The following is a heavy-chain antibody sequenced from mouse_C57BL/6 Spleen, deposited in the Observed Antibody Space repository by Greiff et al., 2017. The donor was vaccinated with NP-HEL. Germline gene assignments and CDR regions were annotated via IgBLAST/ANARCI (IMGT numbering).Heavy chain of an antibody. CDR1: GYTFTDHT. J-gene: IGHJ4*01. D-gene: IGHD2-3*01. CDR3: ARGFDGYYPYYAMDY. CDR2: IYPRDGST. Sequence: QVQLQQSDAELVKPGASVKISCKVSGYTFTDHTIHWMKQRPEQGLEWIGYIYPRDGSTKYNEKFKGKATLTADKSSSTAYMQLNSLTSEDSAVYFCARGFDGYYPYYAMDYWGQGTSVTVSS. V-gene: IGHV1-78*01.